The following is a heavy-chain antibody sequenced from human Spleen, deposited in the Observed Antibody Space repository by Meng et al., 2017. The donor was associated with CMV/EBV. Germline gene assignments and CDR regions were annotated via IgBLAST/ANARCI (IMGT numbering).Heavy chain of an antibody. CDR2: INPSSGDI. Sequence: ASVKVSCKASGYIFTTYFIHWVRQAPGQGLEWMGMINPSSGDICYGRGFHGRVTLTRDTSTSTVYMALSSLRSDDTAVYYCASDYYDSSGYLTRAFDIWGQGTMVTVSS. CDR3: ASDYYDSSGYLTRAFDI. D-gene: IGHD3-22*01. J-gene: IGHJ3*02. CDR1: GYIFTTYF. V-gene: IGHV1-46*01.